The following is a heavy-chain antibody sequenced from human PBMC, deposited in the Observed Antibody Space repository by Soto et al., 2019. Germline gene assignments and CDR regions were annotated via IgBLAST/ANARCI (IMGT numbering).Heavy chain of an antibody. CDR3: ARAIYHSYSFDY. D-gene: IGHD5-18*01. V-gene: IGHV4-59*01. J-gene: IGHJ4*02. CDR1: GGSISSYY. CDR2: IYYSGST. Sequence: SETLSLTCTVSGGSISSYYWSWIRQPPGKGLEWIGYIYYSGSTNYNPSLKSRVTISVDTSKNQFSLKLSSVTAADTAVYYCARAIYHSYSFDYWGQGTLVTVSS.